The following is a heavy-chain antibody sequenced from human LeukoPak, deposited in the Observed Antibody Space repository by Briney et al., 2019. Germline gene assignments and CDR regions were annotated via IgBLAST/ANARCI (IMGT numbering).Heavy chain of an antibody. D-gene: IGHD4-23*01. CDR2: IYNSGDT. CDR1: GFTVCDIH. Sequence: GGYLRHSCAVSGFTVCDIHVSWVRRAPGKGPEWVSVIYNSGDTYYADSVKGRFTISRHNSKNTVYLQMTSLRAEDTAVYYCAGWGGNSNWGPGTLVTVSS. J-gene: IGHJ4*02. V-gene: IGHV3-53*04. CDR3: AGWGGNSN.